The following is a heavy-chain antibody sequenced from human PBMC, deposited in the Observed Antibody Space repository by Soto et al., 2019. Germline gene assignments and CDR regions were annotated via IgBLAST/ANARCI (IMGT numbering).Heavy chain of an antibody. D-gene: IGHD6-19*01. Sequence: GGSLRLSCAASGFTFSSYAMHWVRQAPGKGLEWVAVISYDGSNKYYADSVKGRFTISRDNSKNTLYLQMNSLSAEDTAVYYCARADQWLLGDFQHWGQGTLVTVSS. CDR3: ARADQWLLGDFQH. J-gene: IGHJ1*01. CDR2: ISYDGSNK. V-gene: IGHV3-30-3*01. CDR1: GFTFSSYA.